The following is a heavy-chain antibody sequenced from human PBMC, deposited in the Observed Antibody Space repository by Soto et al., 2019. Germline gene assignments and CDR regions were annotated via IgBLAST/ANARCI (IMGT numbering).Heavy chain of an antibody. D-gene: IGHD3-9*01. V-gene: IGHV3-11*05. J-gene: IGHJ4*02. CDR1: GFPFSDYY. CDR2: IGSSSSYT. CDR3: ARRRPTGYYNY. Sequence: QVQLVESGGDLVKPGGSLRLSCAASGFPFSDYYMSWIRQAPGMGLEWVSSIGSSSSYTNYADSVKGRFTISRDNAKNSLYLKMNSLRAEDTAVYYCARRRPTGYYNYWGQGTLVTVSA.